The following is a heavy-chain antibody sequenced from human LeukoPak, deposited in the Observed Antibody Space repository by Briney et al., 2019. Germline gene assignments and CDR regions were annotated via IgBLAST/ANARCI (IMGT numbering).Heavy chain of an antibody. V-gene: IGHV3-66*01. CDR3: ARGLVPYDILTGGAFDI. CDR2: IYSGGST. Sequence: GGSLRLSCAASGFTFSSFGMSWVRQAPGKGLEWVSLIYSGGSTYYADSVKGRFTISRDNAKNSLYLQMNSLRAEDTALYHCARGLVPYDILTGGAFDIWGQGTMVTVSS. CDR1: GFTFSSFG. D-gene: IGHD3-9*01. J-gene: IGHJ3*02.